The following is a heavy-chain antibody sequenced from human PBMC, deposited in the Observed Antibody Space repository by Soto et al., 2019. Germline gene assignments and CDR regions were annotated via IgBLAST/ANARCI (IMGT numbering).Heavy chain of an antibody. V-gene: IGHV1-18*01. CDR2: ISAYNGNT. CDR3: ARGLSSSWVEAFDI. Sequence: EASVKVSCKASGYTFTSYGISWVRQAPGQGLEWMGWISAYNGNTNYAQKLQGRVTMTTDTSTSAAYMELRSLRSYDTAVYYCARGLSSSWVEAFDIWGQGTMVTVSS. J-gene: IGHJ3*02. CDR1: GYTFTSYG. D-gene: IGHD6-13*01.